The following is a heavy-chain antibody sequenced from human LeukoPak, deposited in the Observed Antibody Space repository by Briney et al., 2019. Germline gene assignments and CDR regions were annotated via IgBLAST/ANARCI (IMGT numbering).Heavy chain of an antibody. V-gene: IGHV4-59*08. Sequence: SETLSLTCTVSGGSISSPYWSWIRQPPGKGLEWIGYIYYTGSTNYNPSLRSRVTISVDTSKNQFSLKLSSVTAADTAVYYCARFKAGFFYYMDVWGKGTTVTVSS. D-gene: IGHD3-10*01. CDR2: IYYTGST. CDR3: ARFKAGFFYYMDV. CDR1: GGSISSPY. J-gene: IGHJ6*03.